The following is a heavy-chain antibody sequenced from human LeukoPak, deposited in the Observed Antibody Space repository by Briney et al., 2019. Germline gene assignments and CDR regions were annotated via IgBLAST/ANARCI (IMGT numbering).Heavy chain of an antibody. V-gene: IGHV3-33*06. Sequence: PGGSLRLSCAASGFTFSSYGMHWVRQAPGKGLEWVAVIWYDGSNKYYADSVKGRFTISRDNSKNTLYLQMNSLRAEDTAVYYCAKDMVTYPKVDYWGQGTLVTVSS. CDR3: AKDMVTYPKVDY. D-gene: IGHD4-23*01. J-gene: IGHJ4*02. CDR1: GFTFSSYG. CDR2: IWYDGSNK.